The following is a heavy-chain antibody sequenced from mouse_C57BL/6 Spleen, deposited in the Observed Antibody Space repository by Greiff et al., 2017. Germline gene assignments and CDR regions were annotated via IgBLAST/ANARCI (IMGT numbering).Heavy chain of an antibody. Sequence: QVQLQQSGPELVKPGASVKISCKASGYAFSSSWMNWVKPRPGKGLEWIGRIYPGDGDTNYNGKFKGKATLTADKSSSTAYMQLSSLTSEDSAVYFCARGRLDYWGQGTTLTVSS. J-gene: IGHJ2*01. CDR2: IYPGDGDT. CDR1: GYAFSSSW. V-gene: IGHV1-82*01. CDR3: ARGRLDY.